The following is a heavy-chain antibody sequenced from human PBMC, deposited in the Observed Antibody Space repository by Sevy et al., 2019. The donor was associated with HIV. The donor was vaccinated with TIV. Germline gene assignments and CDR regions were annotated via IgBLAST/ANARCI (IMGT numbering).Heavy chain of an antibody. CDR3: ARDLGDGEAAGILDY. D-gene: IGHD6-25*01. J-gene: IGHJ4*02. CDR2: IIPIFGTA. CDR1: GGTFSSYA. Sequence: ASVKVSCKASGGTFSSYAISWVRQAPGQGLEWMGGIIPIFGTANYAQKFQGRVTITADESTSTAYMELSSLRSEDTAVYYCARDLGDGEAAGILDYWGQGTLVTVSS. V-gene: IGHV1-69*13.